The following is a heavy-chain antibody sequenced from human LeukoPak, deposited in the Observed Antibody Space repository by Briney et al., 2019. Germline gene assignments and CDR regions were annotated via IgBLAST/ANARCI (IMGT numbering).Heavy chain of an antibody. CDR3: AGLAAAGAYFDY. V-gene: IGHV4-34*01. J-gene: IGHJ4*02. D-gene: IGHD6-13*01. Sequence: SETLSLTCAVYGGSFSGYYWSWIRRPPGKGLEWIGEINHSGSTNYNPSLKSRVTISVDTSKNQFSLKLSSVTAADTAVYYCAGLAAAGAYFDYWGQGTLVTVSS. CDR1: GGSFSGYY. CDR2: INHSGST.